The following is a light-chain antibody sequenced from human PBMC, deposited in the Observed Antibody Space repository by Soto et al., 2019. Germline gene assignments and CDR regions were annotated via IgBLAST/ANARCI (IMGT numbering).Light chain of an antibody. CDR1: SSNIGNNY. Sequence: QSVLTQPPSVSAAPGQKVTISCSGSSSNIGNNYVSWYQQLPGTAPKLLIYENNKRPSGIPDRFSGSKSGTSATLGITGLQTGDEADYYCGTWDSSPSDVYVFGTGTKLTVL. CDR2: ENN. J-gene: IGLJ1*01. CDR3: GTWDSSPSDVYV. V-gene: IGLV1-51*02.